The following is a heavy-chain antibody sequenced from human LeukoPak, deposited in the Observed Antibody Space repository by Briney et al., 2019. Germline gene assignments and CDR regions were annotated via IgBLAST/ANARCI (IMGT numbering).Heavy chain of an antibody. CDR2: INPNTGGT. V-gene: IGHV1-2*02. J-gene: IGHJ4*02. CDR3: ARGEGGTGLY. Sequence: ASVKVSCKASGYTFTGYYMHWVRQAPGQGLEWMGWINPNTGGTNYAQKFQGRVTMTRDTSISAAYMDLSRLRSDDTAVYYCARGEGGTGLYWGQGTLVTVSS. CDR1: GYTFTGYY. D-gene: IGHD1-14*01.